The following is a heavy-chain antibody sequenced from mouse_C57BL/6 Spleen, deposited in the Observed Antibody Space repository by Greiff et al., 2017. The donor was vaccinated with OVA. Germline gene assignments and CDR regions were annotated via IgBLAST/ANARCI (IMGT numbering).Heavy chain of an antibody. CDR3: ARDYSTVYYAMDY. CDR1: GFTFSDYG. V-gene: IGHV5-17*01. J-gene: IGHJ4*01. Sequence: EVKLMESGGGLVKPGGSLKLSCAASGFTFSDYGMHWVRQAPEKGLEWVAYISSGSSTIYYADTVKGRFTISRDNAKNTLFLQMTSLRSEDTAMYYCARDYSTVYYAMDYWGQGTSVTVSS. CDR2: ISSGSSTI. D-gene: IGHD2-5*01.